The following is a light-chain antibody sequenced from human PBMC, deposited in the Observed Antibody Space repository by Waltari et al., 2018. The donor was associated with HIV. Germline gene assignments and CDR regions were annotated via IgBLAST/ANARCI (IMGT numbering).Light chain of an antibody. Sequence: QSALTQPASVSGSPGQSIAISCTGSTSDIGVYNYVSWFQQHPGKAPKLIIFEVSNRPSGVSNRFSGSKSGNTASLTISGLQAEDEADYYCSTYTGRGTDTVLFAGGTKLTVL. J-gene: IGLJ2*01. CDR2: EVS. CDR1: TSDIGVYNY. CDR3: STYTGRGTDTVL. V-gene: IGLV2-14*01.